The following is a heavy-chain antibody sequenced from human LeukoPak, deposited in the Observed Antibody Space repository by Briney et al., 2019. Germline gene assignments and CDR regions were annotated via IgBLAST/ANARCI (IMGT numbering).Heavy chain of an antibody. J-gene: IGHJ5*02. CDR1: GFTVSSNY. V-gene: IGHV3-66*01. Sequence: PGGSLRLSCAASGFTVSSNYMSWVRQAPGKGLEWVSVIYSGGSTYYADSVKGRFTISRDNSKNTLYLQMNSLRAEDTAVYYCARSDCRGGSCLFDPWGQGTLVTVSP. CDR3: ARSDCRGGSCLFDP. CDR2: IYSGGST. D-gene: IGHD2-15*01.